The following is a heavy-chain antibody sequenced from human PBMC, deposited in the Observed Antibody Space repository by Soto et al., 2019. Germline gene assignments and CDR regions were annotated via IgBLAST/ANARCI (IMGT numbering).Heavy chain of an antibody. V-gene: IGHV3-33*01. Sequence: GGSLRLSCAASGFTFSSYGMHWVRQAPGKGLEWVAVIWYDGSNKYYADSVKGRFTISRDNSKNTLYLQMNSLRAEDTAVYYCARDPGEQQPTFYYHGMDVWGQGTTVTAP. CDR2: IWYDGSNK. CDR3: ARDPGEQQPTFYYHGMDV. J-gene: IGHJ6*02. CDR1: GFTFSSYG. D-gene: IGHD6-13*01.